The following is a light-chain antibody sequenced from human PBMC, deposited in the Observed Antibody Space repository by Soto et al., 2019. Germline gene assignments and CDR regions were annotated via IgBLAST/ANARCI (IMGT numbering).Light chain of an antibody. Sequence: DIVMTQSPDSLAVSLGERATINCKSSRSVLNSSNNRNYLAWYQHKAGQPPKLLISWASTRESGVPDRFSGGGSGTAFTLTISSLQAEDVAIYYCQQYYDIPFTFGPGTKVDIK. CDR2: WAS. CDR3: QQYYDIPFT. V-gene: IGKV4-1*01. J-gene: IGKJ3*01. CDR1: RSVLNSSNNRNY.